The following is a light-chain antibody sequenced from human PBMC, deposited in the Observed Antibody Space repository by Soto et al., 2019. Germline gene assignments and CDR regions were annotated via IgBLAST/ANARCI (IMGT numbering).Light chain of an antibody. CDR1: SSDVGGYNY. J-gene: IGLJ1*01. V-gene: IGLV2-14*01. CDR2: DVS. Sequence: QSVLTQPAPVSGSPGQSITISCTGTSSDVGGYNYVSWYQQHPGKAPKLMIYDVSNRPSGVSNRFSGSKSGNTASLTISGLQAEDEADYYCSSYTISSPYVFGTGTKVT. CDR3: SSYTISSPYV.